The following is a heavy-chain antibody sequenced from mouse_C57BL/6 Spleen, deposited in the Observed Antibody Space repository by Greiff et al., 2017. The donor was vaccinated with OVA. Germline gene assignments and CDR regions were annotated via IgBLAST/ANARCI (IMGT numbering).Heavy chain of an antibody. D-gene: IGHD1-1*01. CDR2: IDPSDSET. Sequence: VKLQQPGAELVRPGSSVKLSCKASGYTFTSYWMHWVKQRPIQGLEWIGNIDPSDSETHYNQKFKDKATLTVDKSSSTAYMQLSSLTSEDSAVYYCARYGSSYAMDYWGQGTSVTVSS. CDR3: ARYGSSYAMDY. CDR1: GYTFTSYW. J-gene: IGHJ4*01. V-gene: IGHV1-52*01.